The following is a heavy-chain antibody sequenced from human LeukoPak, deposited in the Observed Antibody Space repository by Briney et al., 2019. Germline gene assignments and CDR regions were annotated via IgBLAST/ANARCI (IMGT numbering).Heavy chain of an antibody. Sequence: PGGSLRLSCAASGFTFSSYEMNWVRQAPGKGLEWVSYISSSSSTIYYADSVKGRFTISRDNAKNSLYLQMNSLRAEDTAVYYCARELYCSSTSCYPDAFDIWGQGTMVTVSS. J-gene: IGHJ3*02. V-gene: IGHV3-48*01. CDR1: GFTFSSYE. CDR2: ISSSSSTI. D-gene: IGHD2-2*01. CDR3: ARELYCSSTSCYPDAFDI.